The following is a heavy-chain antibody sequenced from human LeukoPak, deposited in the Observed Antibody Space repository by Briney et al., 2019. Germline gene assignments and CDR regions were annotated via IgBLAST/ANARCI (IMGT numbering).Heavy chain of an antibody. CDR3: RAYSSSSNFDY. Sequence: PGGSLRLSCAASGFTFSGSAMHWVRQASGKGLEWVGRIRSKANSYATAYAASVKGRFTISRDDSKNTAYLQMNSLKTEDTAVYYCRAYSSSSNFDYWGQGTLVTVSP. J-gene: IGHJ4*02. CDR1: GFTFSGSA. V-gene: IGHV3-73*01. D-gene: IGHD6-6*01. CDR2: IRSKANSYAT.